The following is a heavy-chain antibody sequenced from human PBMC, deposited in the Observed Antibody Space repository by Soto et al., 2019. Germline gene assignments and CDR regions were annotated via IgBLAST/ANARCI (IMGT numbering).Heavy chain of an antibody. CDR3: VRDGGAVIPDAIAGGYGMDV. J-gene: IGHJ6*02. CDR2: ISGSGTYT. V-gene: IGHV3-11*06. CDR1: GFTFSDYY. Sequence: GGSLRLSCAVSGFTFSDYYMSWIRQAPGKGLEWVAYISGSGTYTNYADSVKGRFTISRDNAKNSLYLQMNSLRDEETAVYYCVRDGGAVIPDAIAGGYGMDVWGQGTTVTVSS. D-gene: IGHD2-2*01.